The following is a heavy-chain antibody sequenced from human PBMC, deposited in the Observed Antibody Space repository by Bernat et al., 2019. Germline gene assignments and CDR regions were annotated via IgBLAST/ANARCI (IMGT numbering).Heavy chain of an antibody. V-gene: IGHV3-23*01. J-gene: IGHJ5*02. CDR2: ISGSGDGTT. Sequence: EVQLLESGGGVVQPGGSLRLSCAASGFTFSNYAMTWVRQATGKGLEWVSTISGSGDGTTYYADSVKGRFTISRDNSNNTLYLQMNNLRADDTALYYCAKDPSIRWFDPWGQGTLVTVSS. CDR1: GFTFSNYA. CDR3: AKDPSIRWFDP.